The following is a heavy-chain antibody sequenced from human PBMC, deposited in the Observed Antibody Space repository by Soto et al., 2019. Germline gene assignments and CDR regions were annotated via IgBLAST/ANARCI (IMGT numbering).Heavy chain of an antibody. CDR2: IYYNGNT. V-gene: IGHV4-31*03. Sequence: PSETLSLTCTVCGGSISSGGYYWSWIRQHPGKGLEWIGYIYYNGNTYYNPSLKSRVTISVDTARNQFSLRLSSVTAADTAVYFCSRGLDRDSNGYPGYWGQGTLVTVSS. CDR1: GGSISSGGYY. J-gene: IGHJ4*02. CDR3: SRGLDRDSNGYPGY. D-gene: IGHD6-19*01.